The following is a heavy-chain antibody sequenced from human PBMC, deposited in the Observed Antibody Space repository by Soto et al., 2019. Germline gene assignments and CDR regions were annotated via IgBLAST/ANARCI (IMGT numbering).Heavy chain of an antibody. CDR2: ISAYNGNT. J-gene: IGHJ6*02. CDR3: ARGYCSGGSCRNYYYYGMDV. Sequence: ASVKVSCKASGYTSTSYGISWVRQAPGQGLEWMGWISAYNGNTNYAQKLQGRVTMTTDTSTSTAYMELRSLRSDDTAVYYCARGYCSGGSCRNYYYYGMDVWGQGTTVTVSS. CDR1: GYTSTSYG. D-gene: IGHD2-15*01. V-gene: IGHV1-18*04.